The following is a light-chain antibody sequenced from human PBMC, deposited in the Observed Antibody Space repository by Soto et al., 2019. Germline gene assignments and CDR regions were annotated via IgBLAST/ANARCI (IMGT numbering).Light chain of an antibody. CDR2: KAS. J-gene: IGKJ1*01. CDR3: QEYDSSSRE. V-gene: IGKV1-5*03. Sequence: DIPMTQSPSTLSASVGDRVTITCRASQSISNWLAWYQQKPGKAPKLLIYKASSLESGVPSRFSGSASGTEFTLTISSLQPDDFATYYCQEYDSSSREFGQGTKVEIK. CDR1: QSISNW.